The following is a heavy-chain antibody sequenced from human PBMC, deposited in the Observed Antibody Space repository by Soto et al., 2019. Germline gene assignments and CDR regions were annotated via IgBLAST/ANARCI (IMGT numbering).Heavy chain of an antibody. J-gene: IGHJ3*02. CDR1: GYSFPSHG. V-gene: IGHV1-18*01. CDR2: VSPYNGNT. Sequence: QAQLVQSGAEVQNPGASVKVSCKASGYSFPSHGINWVRQAPGQGLEWMGWVSPYNGNTNYAQNLQGRVTMTTDTSTSTAYMELRSLRSDDTAVYYCARGSAVVGASCVFEMWGQGTMVTVSS. CDR3: ARGSAVVGASCVFEM. D-gene: IGHD1-26*01.